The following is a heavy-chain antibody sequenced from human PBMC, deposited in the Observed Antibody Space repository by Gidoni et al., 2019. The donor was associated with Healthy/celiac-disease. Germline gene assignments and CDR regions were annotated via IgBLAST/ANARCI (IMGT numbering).Heavy chain of an antibody. Sequence: QVQLQASGPGLVKPSETLSLTYTVSGGSISSYDWSWIRQPAGKGLEWIGRIYTSGSTNYNPSLKSRVTMSVDTSKNQFSLKLSSVTAADTAVYYCARESQVALFPTWGEYYYGMDVWGQGTTVTVSS. V-gene: IGHV4-4*07. CDR2: IYTSGST. CDR1: GGSISSYD. D-gene: IGHD5-12*01. CDR3: ARESQVALFPTWGEYYYGMDV. J-gene: IGHJ6*02.